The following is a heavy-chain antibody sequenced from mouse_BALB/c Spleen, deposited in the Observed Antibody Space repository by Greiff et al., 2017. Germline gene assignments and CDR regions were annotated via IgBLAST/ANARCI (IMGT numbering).Heavy chain of an antibody. Sequence: EVKLQESGGGLVKPGGSLKLSCAASGFTFSSYAMSWVRQSPEKRLEWVAEISSGGSYTYYPDTVTGRFTISRDNAKNTLYLEMSSLRSEDTAMYYCARDYYDHGAAYWGQGTLVTVSA. CDR1: GFTFSSYA. D-gene: IGHD2-4*01. CDR2: ISSGGSYT. CDR3: ARDYYDHGAAY. V-gene: IGHV5-9-4*01. J-gene: IGHJ3*01.